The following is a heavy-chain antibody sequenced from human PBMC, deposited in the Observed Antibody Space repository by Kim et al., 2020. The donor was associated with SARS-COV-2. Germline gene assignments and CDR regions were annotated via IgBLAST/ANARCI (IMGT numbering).Heavy chain of an antibody. CDR1: GFTFSNYA. D-gene: IGHD5-12*01. V-gene: IGHV3-23*01. CDR2: ISENGGFT. J-gene: IGHJ4*02. CDR3: AKGITVMDLVLDY. Sequence: GGSLRLSCSASGFTFSNYAMSWVRQAPGKGLEWVSSISENGGFTHYADSVKGRFTISGDNSKNTLYLQMNSLRAEDTAVYYCAKGITVMDLVLDYWGQGTLVTVSS.